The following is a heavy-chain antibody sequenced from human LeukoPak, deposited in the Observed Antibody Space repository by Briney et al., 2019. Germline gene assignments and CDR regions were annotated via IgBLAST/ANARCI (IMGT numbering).Heavy chain of an antibody. CDR1: GGTFSSYA. V-gene: IGHV1-69*13. Sequence: SVKVSCKASGGTFSSYAISWVRQAPGQGLEWMGGIIPIFGSANYAQNFQGRVTISADESTTTAYMELSSLRSEDTGVYYCARVGDDIVAGGSWFDPWGQGTLVTVSS. CDR2: IIPIFGSA. D-gene: IGHD5-12*01. J-gene: IGHJ5*02. CDR3: ARVGDDIVAGGSWFDP.